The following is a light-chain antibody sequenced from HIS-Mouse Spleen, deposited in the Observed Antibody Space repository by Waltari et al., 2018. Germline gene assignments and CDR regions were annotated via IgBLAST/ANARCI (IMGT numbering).Light chain of an antibody. V-gene: IGKV1-5*03. CDR2: KAS. J-gene: IGKJ1*01. CDR1: QSISSW. CDR3: QQYNNMGT. Sequence: DIQMTQSPSTLSASVGDRVTITCRASQSISSWLAWYQQKPGKAPKLLIYKASSLESGVPSRFSGSGSGTEFTLTISSLQTDDFATYYCQQYNNMGTFGQGTKVEIK.